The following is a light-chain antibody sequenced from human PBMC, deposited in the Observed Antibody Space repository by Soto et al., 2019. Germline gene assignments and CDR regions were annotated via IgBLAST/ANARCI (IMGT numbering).Light chain of an antibody. J-gene: IGKJ2*01. Sequence: EIVLTQSPATLSLSPGERATLSCRASQSVSSYLAWYQQKPGQAPRLLIYDASNRATGIPARFSGSGSGTDFTLTISSLEPEDFAVYCCQQRSNWPPYTFVQGTKLEIK. CDR3: QQRSNWPPYT. CDR2: DAS. CDR1: QSVSSY. V-gene: IGKV3-11*01.